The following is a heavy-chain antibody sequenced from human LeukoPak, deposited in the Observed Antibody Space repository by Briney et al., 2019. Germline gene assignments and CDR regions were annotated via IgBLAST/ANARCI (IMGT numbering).Heavy chain of an antibody. J-gene: IGHJ4*02. CDR1: GFTFSSYA. CDR2: ISGSGGST. Sequence: GGSLRLSCAASGFTFSSYAMSWVRQAPGKGLEWVSAISGSGGSTYYADSVKGRFTISRDNSKNTLYLQMDSLRAEDTAVYYCAKDLGTMVRVYYFDYWGQGTLVTVSS. CDR3: AKDLGTMVRVYYFDY. V-gene: IGHV3-23*01. D-gene: IGHD3-10*01.